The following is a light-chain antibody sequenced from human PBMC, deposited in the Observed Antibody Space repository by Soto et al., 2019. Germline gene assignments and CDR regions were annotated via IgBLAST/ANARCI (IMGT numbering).Light chain of an antibody. CDR1: QSVSSN. CDR2: GAS. Sequence: EVVMTQSPATLSVSPGERATLSCRASQSVSSNLACYQQKPGQAPRLLIYGASTRATGIPVRFGGSGSGTEFTLTISSLQSEDFAVYYCQEYNTWPWTFGQGTKVDIK. CDR3: QEYNTWPWT. V-gene: IGKV3-15*01. J-gene: IGKJ1*01.